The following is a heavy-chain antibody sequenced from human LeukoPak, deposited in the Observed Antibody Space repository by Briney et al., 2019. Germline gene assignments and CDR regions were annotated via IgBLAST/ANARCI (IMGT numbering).Heavy chain of an antibody. CDR1: GFTFSSYW. V-gene: IGHV3-74*01. D-gene: IGHD6-19*01. J-gene: IGHJ4*02. CDR3: ARGIAVAGKDY. CDR2: INSDGSST. Sequence: AGGSLRLSCAASGFTFSSYWMHWVRQAPGKGLVWVSRINSDGSSTSYADSVKGRFTISRDNAKNTLYLQMNSLRAEDTAVYYCARGIAVAGKDYWGQGTLVTVSS.